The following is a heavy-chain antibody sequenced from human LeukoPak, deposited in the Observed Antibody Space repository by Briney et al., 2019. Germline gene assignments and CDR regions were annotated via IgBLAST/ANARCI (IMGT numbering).Heavy chain of an antibody. Sequence: PGGSLRLSCAASGFTFSSYAMSWVRQAPGKGLEWVSALSVSASRTYYADSVKGRFTISRDDSKNTLYLQMISLRAEVTALYYCAKDIRGHSYGVDFDNWGQGTLVTVSS. CDR3: AKDIRGHSYGVDFDN. CDR2: LSVSASRT. J-gene: IGHJ4*02. CDR1: GFTFSSYA. D-gene: IGHD5-18*01. V-gene: IGHV3-23*01.